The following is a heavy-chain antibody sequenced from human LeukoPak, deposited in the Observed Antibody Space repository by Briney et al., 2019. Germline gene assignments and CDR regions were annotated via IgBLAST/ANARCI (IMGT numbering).Heavy chain of an antibody. CDR3: AKDLSWNTADR. J-gene: IGHJ5*02. CDR2: INPDGTII. Sequence: GGSLRLYCVGSGFTYTDYWMHWFRQAPGKGPVWVSRINPDGTIIDYADSVKGRFSISRDNAKNLLYLQMNGLRADDTAVYYCAKDLSWNTADRWGQGILVTVSS. D-gene: IGHD5-18*01. CDR1: GFTYTDYW. V-gene: IGHV3-74*01.